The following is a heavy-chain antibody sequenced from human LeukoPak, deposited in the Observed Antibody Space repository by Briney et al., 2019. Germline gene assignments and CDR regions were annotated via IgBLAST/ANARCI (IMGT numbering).Heavy chain of an antibody. CDR1: GFTFSSYA. CDR3: AEDRMRIAVAGMDY. Sequence: GGSLRLSCAASGFTFSSYAMSWVRQAPGKGLEWVSAISGSGGSTYYADSVKGRFTISRDNSKNTLYLQMNSLRAEDTAVYYCAEDRMRIAVAGMDYWGQGTLVTVSS. CDR2: ISGSGGST. D-gene: IGHD6-19*01. V-gene: IGHV3-23*01. J-gene: IGHJ4*02.